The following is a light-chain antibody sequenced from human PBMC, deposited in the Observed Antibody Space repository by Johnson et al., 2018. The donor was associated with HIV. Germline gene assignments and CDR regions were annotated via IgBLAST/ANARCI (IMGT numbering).Light chain of an antibody. CDR2: ENN. J-gene: IGLJ1*01. CDR3: GTWDSSLSAYV. V-gene: IGLV1-51*02. Sequence: QSVLTQPPSVSAAPGQKVTISCSGSSSNIGNNYVSWYQQVPGTAPKLLIYENNKPPSGIPDRFSGSKSGQSATLGIAGLQNGDEADYYCGTWDSSLSAYVFGTGTKVTVL. CDR1: SSNIGNNY.